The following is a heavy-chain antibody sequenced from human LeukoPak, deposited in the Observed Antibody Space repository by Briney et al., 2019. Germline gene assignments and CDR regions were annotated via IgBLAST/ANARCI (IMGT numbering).Heavy chain of an antibody. J-gene: IGHJ4*02. V-gene: IGHV1-69*04. CDR2: IIPILGIA. Sequence: GASVKVSCKASGGTFSSYAISWVRQAPGQGLEWMGRIIPILGIANYAQKLQGRVTITADKSTSTAYMELSSLRSEDTAVYYCARADCSGGSCYSDYWGQGTLVTVSS. CDR1: GGTFSSYA. CDR3: ARADCSGGSCYSDY. D-gene: IGHD2-15*01.